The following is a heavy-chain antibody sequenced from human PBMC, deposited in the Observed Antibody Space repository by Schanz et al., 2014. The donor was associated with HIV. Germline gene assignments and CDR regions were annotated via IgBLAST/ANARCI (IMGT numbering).Heavy chain of an antibody. CDR2: MNAGGDT. CDR3: ARGLPGLDY. J-gene: IGHJ4*02. D-gene: IGHD2-2*01. V-gene: IGHV3-53*01. Sequence: EVQLVESGGGLIQPGGSLRLSCTSPGLSVRLNYINWVRQAPGKGLEWVSVMNAGGDTFYAASVKGRFTISRDNYKNTVYLQINSLSLDDTAIYYCARGLPGLDYWGQGVLVTVSS. CDR1: GLSVRLNY.